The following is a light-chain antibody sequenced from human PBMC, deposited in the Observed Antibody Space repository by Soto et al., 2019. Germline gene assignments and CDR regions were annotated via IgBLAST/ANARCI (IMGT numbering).Light chain of an antibody. V-gene: IGLV7-46*01. CDR3: LLYYSGARV. Sequence: QAVVTQEPSLTVSPGGTVTLTCGSSTGTLTSGHFPYWFQQKPGQAPWALIFDTSNKHSWTPARFSGSLLGGKAALTLSGAQPEDEAHYYCLLYYSGARVFGGGTKLTVL. CDR1: TGTLTSGHF. J-gene: IGLJ2*01. CDR2: DTS.